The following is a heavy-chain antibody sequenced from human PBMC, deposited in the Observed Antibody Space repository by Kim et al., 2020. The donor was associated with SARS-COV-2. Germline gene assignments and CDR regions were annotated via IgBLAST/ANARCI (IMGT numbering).Heavy chain of an antibody. D-gene: IGHD6-13*01. V-gene: IGHV3-23*01. CDR3: AKDGASSSWYKDTPGDAFDI. J-gene: IGHJ3*02. CDR1: GFTFSSYA. CDR2: ISGSGGST. Sequence: GGSLRLSCAASGFTFSSYAMSWVRQAPGKGLEWVSAISGSGGSTYYADSVKGRFTISRDNSQNTLYLQMNSLRAEDTAVYYCAKDGASSSWYKDTPGDAFDIWGQGTMVTVSS.